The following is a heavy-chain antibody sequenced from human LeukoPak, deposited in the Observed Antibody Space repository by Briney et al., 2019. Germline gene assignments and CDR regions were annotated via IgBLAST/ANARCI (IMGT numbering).Heavy chain of an antibody. CDR3: GRGHFGLDV. V-gene: IGHV3-11*06. CDR1: GSTFSDHY. J-gene: IGHJ6*04. CDR2: ITNSGRDA. Sequence: GGSLRLSCAASGSTFSDHYMTWIRQAPGKGLEWVSYITNSGRDADYSDSVRGRFTTSRDNAKNSLYLQMNSLRPEDTAIYYCGRGHFGLDVWGKGTTVTVSS.